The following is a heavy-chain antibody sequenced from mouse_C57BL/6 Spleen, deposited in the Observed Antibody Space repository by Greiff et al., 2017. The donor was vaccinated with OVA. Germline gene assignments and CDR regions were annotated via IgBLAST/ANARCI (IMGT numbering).Heavy chain of an antibody. Sequence: VQLQQPGAELVKPGASVKLSCKASGYTFTSYWMHWVKQRPGQGLEWIGMIHPNSGSTNYNEKFKSKATLTVDKSSSTAYMQLSSLTSEDSAVYYCARGGHYYGSSILYYFDYWGQGTTLTVSS. D-gene: IGHD1-1*01. CDR1: GYTFTSYW. J-gene: IGHJ2*01. CDR2: IHPNSGST. V-gene: IGHV1-64*01. CDR3: ARGGHYYGSSILYYFDY.